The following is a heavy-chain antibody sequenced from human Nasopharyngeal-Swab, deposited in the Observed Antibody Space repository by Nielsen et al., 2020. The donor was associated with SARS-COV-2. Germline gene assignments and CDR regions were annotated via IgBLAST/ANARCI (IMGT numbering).Heavy chain of an antibody. CDR3: ARLTVRNDFRAPDY. CDR2: IYYTEST. Sequence: SETLSLTCTVSGASISSSSYYWSWIRQPPGKGLEWIGSIYYTESTYYNPSLKSRVTISVDTSRNQFSLKLRYVIAADTAVYYCARLTVRNDFRAPDYWGQGTLVTVSS. CDR1: GASISSSSYY. D-gene: IGHD3-3*01. J-gene: IGHJ4*02. V-gene: IGHV4-39*07.